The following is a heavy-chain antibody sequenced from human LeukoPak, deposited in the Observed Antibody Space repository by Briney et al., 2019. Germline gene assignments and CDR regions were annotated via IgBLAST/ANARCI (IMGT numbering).Heavy chain of an antibody. Sequence: GGSLRLSCAASGFTFSGSAMHWVRQASGQGLEWVGRIRSKANSYATEYAASVKGRFTISRDASKNTAYLQMNSLKTEDTAVYYCTTLPWYYYDSSGYYHHYGMDVWGQGTTVTVSS. CDR1: GFTFSGSA. CDR3: TTLPWYYYDSSGYYHHYGMDV. V-gene: IGHV3-73*01. D-gene: IGHD3-22*01. CDR2: IRSKANSYAT. J-gene: IGHJ6*02.